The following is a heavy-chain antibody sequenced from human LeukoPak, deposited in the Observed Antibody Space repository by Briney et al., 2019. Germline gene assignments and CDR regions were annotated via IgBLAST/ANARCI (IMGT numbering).Heavy chain of an antibody. CDR3: AKDFFYDSSGYYYGVSDY. J-gene: IGHJ4*02. V-gene: IGHV3-23*01. CDR2: ISGSGGDT. CDR1: GFTFSSYA. Sequence: GGSLRLSCAASGFTFSSYAMSWVRQAPGKGLEWVSVISGSGGDTYYADSVKGRFTISRDNSKNTLYLQMNSLRAEDTAVYYCAKDFFYDSSGYYYGVSDYWGQGTLVTVSS. D-gene: IGHD3-22*01.